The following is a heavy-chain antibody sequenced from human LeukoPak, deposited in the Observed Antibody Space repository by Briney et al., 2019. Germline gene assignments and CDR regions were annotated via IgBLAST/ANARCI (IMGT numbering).Heavy chain of an antibody. Sequence: GGSLRLSCAGSRFTFSGYSMNWVRQAPGKGLEWVSSISSSSSSYIYYTDSVKGRFTISRDNAKNSLYLQMNSLRAEDTAVYYCARGFLARPGFFDYWGPGTLVTVSS. D-gene: IGHD3-3*01. CDR1: RFTFSGYS. V-gene: IGHV3-21*06. J-gene: IGHJ4*02. CDR2: ISSSSSSYI. CDR3: ARGFLARPGFFDY.